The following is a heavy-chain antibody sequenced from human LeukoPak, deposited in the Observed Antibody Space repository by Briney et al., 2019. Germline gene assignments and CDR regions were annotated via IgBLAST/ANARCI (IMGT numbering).Heavy chain of an antibody. CDR2: ITGSGTTI. V-gene: IGHV3-11*04. J-gene: IGHJ3*02. CDR3: ARDPIPGYDPLDI. CDR1: GFTFSDYY. D-gene: IGHD1-14*01. Sequence: GGSLRLSCAASGFTFSDYYMSWIRQAPGKGLEWVSYITGSGTTIYYADSVGGRFTISRDNAKNSLYLQMNSLRAEDTAVYYCARDPIPGYDPLDIWGQGTMVTVSS.